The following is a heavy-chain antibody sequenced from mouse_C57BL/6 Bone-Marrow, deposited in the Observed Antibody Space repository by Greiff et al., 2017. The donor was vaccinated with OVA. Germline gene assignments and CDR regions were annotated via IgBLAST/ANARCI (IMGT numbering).Heavy chain of an antibody. J-gene: IGHJ2*01. CDR2: INPSSGYT. V-gene: IGHV1-7*01. CDR3: ARSKVSFDD. CDR1: GYTFTSYW. Sequence: QVQLKESGAELAKPGASVKLSCKASGYTFTSYWMHWVKQRPGQGLEWIGYINPSSGYTNYNQQFKAKATLTADKSSSTAYMQLSSLTYEDSAVYYCARSKVSFDDWGQGTTLTVSS.